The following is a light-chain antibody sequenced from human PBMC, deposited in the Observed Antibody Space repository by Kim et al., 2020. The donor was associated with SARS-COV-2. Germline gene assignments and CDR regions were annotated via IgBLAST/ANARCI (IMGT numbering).Light chain of an antibody. V-gene: IGKV1-39*01. CDR2: AAS. CDR1: QSISNY. Sequence: ASVGDRVTITCRASQSISNYVNWYQQKPGKASNLLIHAASSLHSGVPSRFSGSGSGTDFTLTSSSLQLEDFATYYCQQTYSTLWAFGQGTKVDIK. J-gene: IGKJ1*01. CDR3: QQTYSTLWA.